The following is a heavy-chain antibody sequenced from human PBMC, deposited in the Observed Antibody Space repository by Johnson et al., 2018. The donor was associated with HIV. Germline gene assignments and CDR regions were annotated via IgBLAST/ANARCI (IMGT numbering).Heavy chain of an antibody. J-gene: IGHJ3*02. CDR2: IYSGGST. D-gene: IGHD6-19*01. Sequence: VQLMESGGGFVQPGGSLRLSCAASGFTFSSYWMHWVRQAPGKGLEWVSVIYSGGSTYYADPVKGRFTISIDNSKNTLYLQMNSLRAEDTAVYYCANIAVVYAFDIWGQGTMVTVSS. CDR3: ANIAVVYAFDI. V-gene: IGHV3-66*02. CDR1: GFTFSSYW.